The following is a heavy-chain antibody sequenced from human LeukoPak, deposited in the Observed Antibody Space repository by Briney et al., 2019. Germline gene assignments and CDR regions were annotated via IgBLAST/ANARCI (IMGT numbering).Heavy chain of an antibody. CDR3: ARDTSYGDDAFDI. D-gene: IGHD4-17*01. CDR1: GGSISGYY. Sequence: PSETLSLTCTVSGGSISGYYWSWIRQPPGKGLEWIGYIYYSGSTNYNLSLKSRVTISVDTSKNQFSLKLSSVTAADTAVYYCARDTSYGDDAFDIWGQGTMVTVSS. J-gene: IGHJ3*02. CDR2: IYYSGST. V-gene: IGHV4-59*01.